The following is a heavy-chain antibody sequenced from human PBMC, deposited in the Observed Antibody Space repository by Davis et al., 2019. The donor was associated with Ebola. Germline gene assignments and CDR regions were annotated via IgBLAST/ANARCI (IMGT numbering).Heavy chain of an antibody. Sequence: GESLKISCAATGFSFSSYAMSWVRQAPGKGLEWVSAISGSGDRTYYADSVKGRFTISRHNSKNTLYLQMNSLRAEDTAVYYCARDLRVGATRWFDPWGQGTLVTVSS. CDR1: GFSFSSYA. CDR2: ISGSGDRT. J-gene: IGHJ5*02. V-gene: IGHV3-23*01. CDR3: ARDLRVGATRWFDP. D-gene: IGHD1-26*01.